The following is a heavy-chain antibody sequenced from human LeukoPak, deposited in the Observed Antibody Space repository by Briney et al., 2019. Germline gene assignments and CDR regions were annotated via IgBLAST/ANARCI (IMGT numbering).Heavy chain of an antibody. CDR2: ISAYNGNT. Sequence: ASVKVSCKASGGTFSSYAISWVRQAPGQGLEWMGWISAYNGNTNYAQKFQGRVTMTRDTSISTAYMELSRLRSDDTAVYYCARGDYLLSFDYWGQGTLVTVSS. V-gene: IGHV1-18*01. CDR1: GGTFSSYA. D-gene: IGHD2/OR15-2a*01. J-gene: IGHJ4*02. CDR3: ARGDYLLSFDY.